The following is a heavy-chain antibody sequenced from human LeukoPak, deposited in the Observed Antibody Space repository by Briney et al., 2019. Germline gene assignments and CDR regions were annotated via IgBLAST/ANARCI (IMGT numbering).Heavy chain of an antibody. D-gene: IGHD2-8*01. CDR3: AREGTYGPAPGD. Sequence: SETLSLTCTVSGGSISSSSYYWGWIRQPPGKGLEWIGSIYYSGSTYYNPSLKSRVTISVDTSKNQFSLRLRFVTATDTAVYYCAREGTYGPAPGDWGQGILVTVSS. V-gene: IGHV4-39*02. J-gene: IGHJ4*02. CDR1: GGSISSSSYY. CDR2: IYYSGST.